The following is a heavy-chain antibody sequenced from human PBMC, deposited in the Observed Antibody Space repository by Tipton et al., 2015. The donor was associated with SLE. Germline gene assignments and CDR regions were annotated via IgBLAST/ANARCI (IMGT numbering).Heavy chain of an antibody. Sequence: TLSLTCTVSGGSISSSSYYWSWIRQPAGKGLEWIGRIYTSGSTNYNPSLKSRVTISVDTSKNQFSLKLSSVTAADTAVYYCACLHGDDDYGDYALDYWGQGTLVTVSS. V-gene: IGHV4-61*02. D-gene: IGHD4-17*01. J-gene: IGHJ4*02. CDR2: IYTSGST. CDR3: ACLHGDDDYGDYALDY. CDR1: GGSISSSSYY.